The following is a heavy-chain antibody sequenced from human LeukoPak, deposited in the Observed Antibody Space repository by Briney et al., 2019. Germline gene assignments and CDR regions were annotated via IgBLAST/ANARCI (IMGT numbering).Heavy chain of an antibody. V-gene: IGHV3-30*04. CDR2: ISYDGSNK. CDR1: GFTFSSYA. CDR3: ARWRAAADAFDI. D-gene: IGHD6-13*01. Sequence: GGSLRLSCAASGFTFSSYAMHWVRQAPGKGLEWVAVISYDGSNKYYADSMKGRFTISRDNSKNTLYLQMNSLRAGDTAVYYCARWRAAADAFDIWGQGTMVTVSS. J-gene: IGHJ3*02.